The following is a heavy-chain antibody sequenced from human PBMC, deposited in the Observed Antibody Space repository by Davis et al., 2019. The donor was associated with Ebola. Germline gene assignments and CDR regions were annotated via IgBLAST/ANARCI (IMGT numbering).Heavy chain of an antibody. CDR3: ARADN. CDR2: INGGNGDT. CDR1: GYIFTRYS. J-gene: IGHJ4*02. Sequence: ASVKVSCKTSGYIFTRYSIHWVRQAPGEGLEWVGWINGGNGDTKCSQKFQGRVTMTRDTSTSTVYMELSSLRSEDTAVYYCARADNWGQGTLVTVSS. V-gene: IGHV1-3*01.